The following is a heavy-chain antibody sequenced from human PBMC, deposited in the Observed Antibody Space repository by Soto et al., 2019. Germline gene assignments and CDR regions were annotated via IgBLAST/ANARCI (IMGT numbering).Heavy chain of an antibody. Sequence: GGSLTLSCAPSCFTFINAWMDWVRQAPGEGLEWVGRIKSKTDGGTTDYSAPVKGRFTISRDAPKNTLYLQMNSLKTEDAAVYCWLKADDWGEGTLVTVSS. J-gene: IGHJ4*02. CDR1: CFTFINAW. CDR3: LKADD. V-gene: IGHV3-15*07. CDR2: IKSKTDGGTT.